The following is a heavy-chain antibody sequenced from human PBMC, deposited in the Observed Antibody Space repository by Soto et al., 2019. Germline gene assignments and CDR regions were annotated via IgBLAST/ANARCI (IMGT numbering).Heavy chain of an antibody. CDR1: DGKISSSGYY. CDR3: ARHTPAISISDH. D-gene: IGHD2-15*01. V-gene: IGHV4-39*01. J-gene: IGHJ4*02. Sequence: LPSTVSDGKISSSGYYWGWIRQPPGKGLEWIGSIYYSGSTYYNPSLKSRVTISVDTSKNQFSLKLSSVTAADTAVYYCARHTPAISISDHWGQGTLVTVSS. CDR2: IYYSGST.